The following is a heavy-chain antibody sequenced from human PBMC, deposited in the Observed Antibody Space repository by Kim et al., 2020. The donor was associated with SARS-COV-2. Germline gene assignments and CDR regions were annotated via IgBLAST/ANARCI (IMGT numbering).Heavy chain of an antibody. CDR3: ARGLYDSSGYNLDY. Sequence: NSSLTDRVPISVETSKNQFSLKLRSVTAADTAVYYCARGLYDSSGYNLDYWGQGTLVTVSS. V-gene: IGHV4-59*09. J-gene: IGHJ4*02. D-gene: IGHD3-22*01.